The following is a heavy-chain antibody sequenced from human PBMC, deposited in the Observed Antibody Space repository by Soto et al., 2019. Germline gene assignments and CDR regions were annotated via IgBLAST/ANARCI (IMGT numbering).Heavy chain of an antibody. CDR1: GDSISSSGYS. Sequence: QVVLQEAGSGLVKPSQTLSLTCAVSGDSISSSGYSWNWIRQSSGKGLEWIGFLHHAGGTFSNPSLDSRVTIARDMSKHEFSLRLTSVTAADTAVYYCARGISNYFGSPWLHPWGQGILVTVSA. CDR2: LHHAGGT. CDR3: ARGISNYFGSPWLHP. J-gene: IGHJ5*02. D-gene: IGHD3-10*01. V-gene: IGHV4-30-2*06.